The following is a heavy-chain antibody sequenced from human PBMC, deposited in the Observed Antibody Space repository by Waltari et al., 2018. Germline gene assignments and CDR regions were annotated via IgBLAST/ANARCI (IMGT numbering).Heavy chain of an antibody. CDR2: NCSSGSTI. V-gene: IGHV3-48*03. CDR1: GFTFSSYE. CDR3: ARVVVPAAPDPYYYYGMDV. D-gene: IGHD2-2*01. J-gene: IGHJ6*02. Sequence: EVQLVESGGGLVQPGGSLRLSCAASGFTFSSYEMNWVRQAPGKGVEWVSYNCSSGSTIYYADAVKGRFTSSRDNAKNSLYLQMNSLRAEDTAVYYCARVVVPAAPDPYYYYGMDVWGQGTTVTASS.